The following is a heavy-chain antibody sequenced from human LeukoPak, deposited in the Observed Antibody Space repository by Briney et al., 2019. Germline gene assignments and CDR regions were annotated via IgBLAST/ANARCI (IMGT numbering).Heavy chain of an antibody. CDR1: GFTFSSYA. CDR3: AKATNSGWDKGFDP. CDR2: ISGSGGST. V-gene: IGHV3-23*01. Sequence: PGGSLRLSCAASGFTFSSYAMSWVRQAPGKGLKWVSTISGSGGSTYYADSVKGRFTISRDNSKNTLYLQMNSLRAEDTAVYYCAKATNSGWDKGFDPWGQGTLVTVSS. D-gene: IGHD6-19*01. J-gene: IGHJ5*02.